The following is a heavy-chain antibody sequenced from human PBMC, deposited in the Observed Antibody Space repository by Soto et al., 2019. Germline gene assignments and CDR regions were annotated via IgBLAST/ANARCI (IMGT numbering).Heavy chain of an antibody. CDR2: IYSCGST. Sequence: PGGSLRLSCAASGFTVSSNYMSWVRQAPGKGLEWVSVIYSCGSTYYADSVKGRFTISRDNSKNTLYLQMNSLRAEDTAVYYCARGLGRYDFWSVSISYGMDVWGQGTTVTVSS. J-gene: IGHJ6*02. CDR3: ARGLGRYDFWSVSISYGMDV. V-gene: IGHV3-66*03. D-gene: IGHD3-3*01. CDR1: GFTVSSNY.